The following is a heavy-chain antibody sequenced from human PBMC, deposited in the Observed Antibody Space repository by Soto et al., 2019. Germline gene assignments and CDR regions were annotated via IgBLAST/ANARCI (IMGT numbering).Heavy chain of an antibody. CDR1: GYTLTELS. J-gene: IGHJ4*02. CDR2: FDPEDGET. CDR3: ATDDDYIWGSYRPKINY. D-gene: IGHD3-16*02. Sequence: GASVKVSCKVSGYTLTELSMHWVRQAPGKGLEWMGGFDPEDGETIYAQKFQGRVTMTEDTSADTAYMELSSLRSEDTAVYYCATDDDYIWGSYRPKINYWGQGTLVTVS. V-gene: IGHV1-24*01.